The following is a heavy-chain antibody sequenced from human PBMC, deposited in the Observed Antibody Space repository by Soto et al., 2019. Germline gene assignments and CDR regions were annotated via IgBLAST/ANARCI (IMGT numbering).Heavy chain of an antibody. CDR1: GVTFSSYG. Sequence: QVQLVESGGGVVQPGRSLRLSCAASGVTFSSYGMRWVRQAPGKGLEWVALIWYDGSKKYYADSVKGRFTISRDNSKNTLYLQMNSQRAEDTAVYYCARDRRSYSSSSGFDYWGQGTLVTVSS. CDR2: IWYDGSKK. V-gene: IGHV3-33*01. CDR3: ARDRRSYSSSSGFDY. J-gene: IGHJ4*02. D-gene: IGHD6-6*01.